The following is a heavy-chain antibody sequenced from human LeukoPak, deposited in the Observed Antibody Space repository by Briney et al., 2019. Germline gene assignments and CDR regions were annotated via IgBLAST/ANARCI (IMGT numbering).Heavy chain of an antibody. CDR2: ISWNSGSV. Sequence: GGSLRLSCAASGFTFDDYAMHWGRQAPGQGLEWVSGISWNSGSVGYADSVKGRFTISRDNAKNSLYLQMNSLRAEDMALYYCAKDSSSSGDYFDYWGQGTLVTVSS. V-gene: IGHV3-9*03. CDR3: AKDSSSSGDYFDY. CDR1: GFTFDDYA. D-gene: IGHD6-6*01. J-gene: IGHJ4*02.